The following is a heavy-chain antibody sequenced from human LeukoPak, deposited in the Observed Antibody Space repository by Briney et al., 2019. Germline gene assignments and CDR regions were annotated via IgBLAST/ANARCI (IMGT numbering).Heavy chain of an antibody. CDR3: ARAERGYSYGYVGY. D-gene: IGHD5-18*01. J-gene: IGHJ4*02. V-gene: IGHV4-61*02. CDR1: GGSISSGSYY. Sequence: SQTLSLTCTVSGGSISSGSYYWSWIRQPAGKGLEWIGRIYTSGSTNYNPSLKSRVTISVDTSKSQFSLKLSSVTAADTAVYYCARAERGYSYGYVGYWGQGTLVTVSS. CDR2: IYTSGST.